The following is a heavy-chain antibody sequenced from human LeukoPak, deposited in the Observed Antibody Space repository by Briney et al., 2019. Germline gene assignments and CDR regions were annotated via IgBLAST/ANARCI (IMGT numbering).Heavy chain of an antibody. CDR2: ISSSSSTI. CDR1: GFTFSSYS. J-gene: IGHJ4*02. CDR3: ARDKHDYGGNGLFDY. Sequence: GGSLRLSCAASGFTFSSYSMNWVRQAPGKGLEWVSYISSSSSTIYYADSVKGRFTISRDNAKNSLYLQMNSLRAEDTAVYYCARDKHDYGGNGLFDYWGQGTLVTVSS. D-gene: IGHD4-23*01. V-gene: IGHV3-48*01.